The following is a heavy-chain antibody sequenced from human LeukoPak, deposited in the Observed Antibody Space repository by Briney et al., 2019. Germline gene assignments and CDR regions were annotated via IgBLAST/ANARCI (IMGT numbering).Heavy chain of an antibody. Sequence: GASVKVSCKTSGGTFSTYSINWVRQAPGQGLEWMGGIIPMFATPNYAQKFQGKVRITADESTSTAYMELSSLTSGDTAVYYCTNEAEVRGRILANYWGQGTLVTVSS. D-gene: IGHD3-10*01. CDR3: TNEAEVRGRILANY. CDR1: GGTFSTYS. J-gene: IGHJ4*02. V-gene: IGHV1-69*13. CDR2: IIPMFATP.